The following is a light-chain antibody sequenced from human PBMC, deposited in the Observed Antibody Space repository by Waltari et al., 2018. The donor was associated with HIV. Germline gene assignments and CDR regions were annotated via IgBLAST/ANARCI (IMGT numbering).Light chain of an antibody. CDR1: SSAVGAYTL. V-gene: IGLV2-23*02. Sequence: QSALTQSASVSGSPGQSITISCPVTSSAVGAYTLASWYQQHPGEVPKLLIYEVTKRPSGVSTRFSGSKSANTASLTISGLQAEDEADYYCCSYAGSGLVFGGGTKLTVL. CDR2: EVT. J-gene: IGLJ3*02. CDR3: CSYAGSGLV.